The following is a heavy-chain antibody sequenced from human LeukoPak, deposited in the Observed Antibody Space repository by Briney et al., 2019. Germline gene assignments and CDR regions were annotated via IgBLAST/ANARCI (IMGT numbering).Heavy chain of an antibody. CDR2: IIPIFGTA. D-gene: IGHD2-15*01. CDR1: GGTFSSYA. CDR3: ATGRDRYCSGGSCYLGDDY. V-gene: IGHV1-69*01. J-gene: IGHJ4*02. Sequence: GSSVKVSCKASGGTFSSYAISWVRQAPGQGLEWMGGIIPIFGTANYAQKFQGRVTITADESTSTAYMELSSLRSEDTAVYYCATGRDRYCSGGSCYLGDDYWGQGTLVTVSS.